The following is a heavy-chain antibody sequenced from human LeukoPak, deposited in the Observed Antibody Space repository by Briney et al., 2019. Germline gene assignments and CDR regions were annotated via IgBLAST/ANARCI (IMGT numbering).Heavy chain of an antibody. J-gene: IGHJ3*02. CDR3: ARRLYSGSYVVAFDI. D-gene: IGHD1-26*01. CDR1: GGSISSGGYY. Sequence: SQTLSLTCTVSGGSISSGGYYWSWIRQHPGKGLEWIGYIYYSGSTYYNPSLKSRVTISVDTSKNQFSLKLSSVTAADTAVYYCARRLYSGSYVVAFDIWGQGTMVTVSS. V-gene: IGHV4-31*03. CDR2: IYYSGST.